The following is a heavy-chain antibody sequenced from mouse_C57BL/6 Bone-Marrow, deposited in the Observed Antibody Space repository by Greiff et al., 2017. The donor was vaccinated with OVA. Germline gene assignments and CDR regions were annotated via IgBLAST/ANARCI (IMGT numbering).Heavy chain of an antibody. J-gene: IGHJ3*01. Sequence: EVKLMESGGDLVKPGGSLKLSCAASGFTFSSYGMSWVRQTPDKRLEWVATISSGGSYTYYPDSVKGRFTISRDNAKNTLYLQMSSLKSEDTAMYYCARSYGYDEAYWGQGTLVTVSA. CDR1: GFTFSSYG. V-gene: IGHV5-6*01. D-gene: IGHD2-2*01. CDR3: ARSYGYDEAY. CDR2: ISSGGSYT.